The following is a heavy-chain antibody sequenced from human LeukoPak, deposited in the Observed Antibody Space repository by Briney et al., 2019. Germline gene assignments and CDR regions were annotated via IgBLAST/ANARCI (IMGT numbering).Heavy chain of an antibody. D-gene: IGHD3-3*01. CDR1: GFTFSSYE. J-gene: IGHJ6*03. CDR3: ARAGDFSYYDFWSGAGGDYYYYMDV. Sequence: GGSLRLSWAASGFTFSSYEMNWVRQAPGKGLEWVSSISSSSSYIYYADSVKGRFTISRDNAKNSLYLQMNSLRAEDTAVYYCARAGDFSYYDFWSGAGGDYYYYMDVWGKGTTVTVSS. CDR2: ISSSSSYI. V-gene: IGHV3-21*01.